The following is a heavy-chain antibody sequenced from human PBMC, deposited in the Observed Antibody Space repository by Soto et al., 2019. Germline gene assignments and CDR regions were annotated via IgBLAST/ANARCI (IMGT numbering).Heavy chain of an antibody. CDR2: ISYDGSNK. V-gene: IGHV3-30-3*01. Sequence: QVQLVESGGGVVQPGRSLRLSCAASGFTFSGYAMHWVRQAPGKGLEWVAVISYDGSNKYYADSVKGRFTISRDNSKNTLYLQMNSLRAEDTAVYYCARWSGMDVWGQGTTVTVSS. CDR3: ARWSGMDV. CDR1: GFTFSGYA. J-gene: IGHJ6*02.